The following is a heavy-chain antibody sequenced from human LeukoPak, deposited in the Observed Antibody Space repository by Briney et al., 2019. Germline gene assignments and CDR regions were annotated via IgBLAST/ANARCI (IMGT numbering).Heavy chain of an antibody. V-gene: IGHV4-59*01. CDR2: IYYSGST. D-gene: IGHD5-24*01. CDR1: GGSISSYY. Sequence: PSETLSLTCTVSGGSISSYYWSWIRQPPGKGLEWIGYIYYSGSTNYNPSLKSRVTISVDTSKNQFSLKLSSVTAADTAVYYCARVAPRWLQSYFDYWGQGTLVTVFS. CDR3: ARVAPRWLQSYFDY. J-gene: IGHJ4*02.